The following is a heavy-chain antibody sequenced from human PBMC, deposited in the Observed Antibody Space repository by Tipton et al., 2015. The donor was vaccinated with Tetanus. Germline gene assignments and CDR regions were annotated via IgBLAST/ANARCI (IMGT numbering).Heavy chain of an antibody. CDR3: ARHAGATVYYYYMDV. CDR1: GYSFTGYW. J-gene: IGHJ6*03. V-gene: IGHV5-51*01. Sequence: QSGAEVKKPGESLKISCKGSGYSFTGYWIGWVRQMPGKGLEWMGIIYPGDSDTRYSPAFQGQVTISTDKSISTAYLQWSSLKAWDSAMYYCARHAGATVYYYYMDVWGKGTTVTVSS. CDR2: IYPGDSDT. D-gene: IGHD1-26*01.